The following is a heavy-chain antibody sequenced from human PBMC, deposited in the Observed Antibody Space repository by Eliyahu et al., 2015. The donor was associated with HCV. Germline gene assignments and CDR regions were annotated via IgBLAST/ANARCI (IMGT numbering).Heavy chain of an antibody. Sequence: QLQLQESGPGLVKPSETLSLTCTVSGGSIXSSSYYXGWIRQPPGKGLEXIGSIYYSGSTYYNPSLKXRVTISVDTXXNQFSLKLSSVTAADTAVYYCARLKMGSSWYLGGANSPFDPWGQGTLVTVSS. CDR3: ARLKMGSSWYLGGANSPFDP. CDR1: GGSIXSSSYY. V-gene: IGHV4-39*01. D-gene: IGHD6-13*01. CDR2: IYYSGST. J-gene: IGHJ5*02.